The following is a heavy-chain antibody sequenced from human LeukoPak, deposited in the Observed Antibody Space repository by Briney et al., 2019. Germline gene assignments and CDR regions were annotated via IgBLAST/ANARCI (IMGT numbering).Heavy chain of an antibody. CDR3: ATNSRDGYNFYVY. J-gene: IGHJ4*02. CDR2: ITSSSTYT. V-gene: IGHV3-21*01. D-gene: IGHD5-24*01. CDR1: EFTFDDYA. Sequence: GGSLRLSSATSEFTFDDYAMSWVRQAPGKGLEWVSSITSSSTYTFYADSVKGRFTISRDSSKNTLSLQMNSLRDEDTAVYYCATNSRDGYNFYVYWGQGTLVTVSS.